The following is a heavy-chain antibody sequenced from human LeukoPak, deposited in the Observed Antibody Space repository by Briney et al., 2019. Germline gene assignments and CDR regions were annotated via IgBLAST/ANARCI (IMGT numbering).Heavy chain of an antibody. J-gene: IGHJ1*01. CDR2: MNPNSGNT. D-gene: IGHD3-3*01. CDR3: ATGLPYYDFWSGPAMARYFQH. Sequence: ASVKVSCXASGYTFTSYDINWVRQATGQGLEWMGWMNPNSGNTGYAQKFQGRVTMTRNTSISTAYMELSSLRSEDTAVYYCATGLPYYDFWSGPAMARYFQHWGQGTLVTVSS. CDR1: GYTFTSYD. V-gene: IGHV1-8*01.